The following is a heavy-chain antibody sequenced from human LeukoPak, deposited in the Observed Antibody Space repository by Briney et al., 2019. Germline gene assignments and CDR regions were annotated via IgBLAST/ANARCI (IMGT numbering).Heavy chain of an antibody. CDR1: GNSFTNYW. V-gene: IGHV5-51*01. D-gene: IGHD3-10*01. CDR3: ATSVRGVRQGMDV. CDR2: IYPGDSDT. J-gene: IGHJ6*02. Sequence: GESLKISCKDSGNSFTNYWISWVRQMPGKGLEWMGNIYPGDSDTTYSPSLQGQVTISADKSITTAYMQWSSLQASDTAIYYCATSVRGVRQGMDVWGQGTTVTVSS.